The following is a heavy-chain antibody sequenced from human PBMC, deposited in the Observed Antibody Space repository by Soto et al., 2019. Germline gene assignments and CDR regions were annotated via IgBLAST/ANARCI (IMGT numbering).Heavy chain of an antibody. CDR3: ARDPGRY. V-gene: IGHV3-48*01. J-gene: IGHJ4*02. CDR2: ISSRSRTI. Sequence: EVPLVESGGGLVQPGGSLRLSCAASGFTFSSYSMNWVHQAPGKRLEWVSCISSRSRTIYYAYSVKGRFTISRHNAKNSLYLQGTSLRAEDTAVYYCARDPGRYWGQGTLVTVSS. CDR1: GFTFSSYS.